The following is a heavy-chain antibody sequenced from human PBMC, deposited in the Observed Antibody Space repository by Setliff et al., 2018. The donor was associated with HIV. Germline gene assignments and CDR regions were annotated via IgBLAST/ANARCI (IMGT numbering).Heavy chain of an antibody. V-gene: IGHV4-30-4*08. CDR1: GGTFSLHY. CDR3: VRDDYGYNGKGFDY. Sequence: PSETLSLTCAVSGGTFSLHYYTWIRQSPLRGLEWIGYITYSGSAYYNPSLKSRVTISIDTSNNQISLRLSSVTAADTAMYYCVRDDYGYNGKGFDYWGQGTLVTVSS. J-gene: IGHJ4*02. CDR2: ITYSGSA. D-gene: IGHD4-17*01.